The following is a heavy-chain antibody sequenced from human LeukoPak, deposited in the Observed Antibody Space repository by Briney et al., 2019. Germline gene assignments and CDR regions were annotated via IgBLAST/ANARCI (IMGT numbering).Heavy chain of an antibody. Sequence: ASVKVSCKASGYTFTGYYMHWVRQAPGQGLEWMGWINPNSGDTNYAQKFQGRVTMTRDTSISTAYMELSRLRSDDTAVYYCARPKWLRSSSYAFDIWSEGTIVTVS. V-gene: IGHV1-2*02. CDR1: GYTFTGYY. J-gene: IGHJ3*02. CDR3: ARPKWLRSSSYAFDI. D-gene: IGHD5-12*01. CDR2: INPNSGDT.